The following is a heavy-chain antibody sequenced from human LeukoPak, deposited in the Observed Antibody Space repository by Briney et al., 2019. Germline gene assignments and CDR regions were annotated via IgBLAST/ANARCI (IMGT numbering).Heavy chain of an antibody. V-gene: IGHV3-7*01. D-gene: IGHD2/OR15-2a*01. J-gene: IGHJ4*02. CDR2: IKQDGSEK. Sequence: PGGSLRLSCAASGFTYSSYWMSWVRQAPGKGLEWVANIKQDGSEKYYVDSVKGRFTISRDNAKNSLYLQMNNLRVEDTAVYYCARERVTTTSFDYWGQGVLVTVSS. CDR3: ARERVTTTSFDY. CDR1: GFTYSSYW.